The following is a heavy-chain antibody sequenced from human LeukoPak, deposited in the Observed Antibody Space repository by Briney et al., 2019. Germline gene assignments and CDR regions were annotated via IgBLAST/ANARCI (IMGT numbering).Heavy chain of an antibody. D-gene: IGHD3-16*01. CDR3: AKDWGEYFDYVWGSFTSFDS. V-gene: IGHV3-21*04. CDR1: GFTFSSYC. J-gene: IGHJ4*02. Sequence: GGSLRLSCAASGFTFSSYCMDWVRQTPGKGLEWVSSISSSSSYIYYADSVKGRFTISRDNSKSTLYLQMNSLRAEDTAVYYCAKDWGEYFDYVWGSFTSFDSWGQGTLVTVSS. CDR2: ISSSSSYI.